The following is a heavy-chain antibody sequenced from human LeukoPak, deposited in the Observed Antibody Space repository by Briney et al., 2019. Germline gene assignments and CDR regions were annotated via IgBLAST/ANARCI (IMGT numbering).Heavy chain of an antibody. CDR2: IFYTGRP. J-gene: IGHJ6*02. CDR1: GDSISTDY. Sequence: SETLSLTCTVSGDSISTDYWSWIRRPPGKGLEWIGCIFYTGRPSYNPSLKSRVTTSLDESKNQFSLNLSSVTAADTAVYYCTRAPRGAVYYYGLDVWGPGTTVTVSS. V-gene: IGHV4-59*08. CDR3: TRAPRGAVYYYGLDV. D-gene: IGHD3-10*01.